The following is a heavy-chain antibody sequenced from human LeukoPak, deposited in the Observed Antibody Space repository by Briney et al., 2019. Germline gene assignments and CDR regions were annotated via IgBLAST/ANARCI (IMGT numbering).Heavy chain of an antibody. CDR2: IYYSGST. D-gene: IGHD4-11*01. CDR3: ARSTTIKGWFDP. CDR1: GGSIGSSTYY. J-gene: IGHJ5*02. V-gene: IGHV4-39*01. Sequence: SETLSLTCTVSGGSIGSSTYYWGWIRQPPGKGLEWIGSIYYSGSTYYNPSLKSRVTISVDTSKDQFSLNLTSVTAADTAVYYCARSTTIKGWFDPWGQGTLVTVSS.